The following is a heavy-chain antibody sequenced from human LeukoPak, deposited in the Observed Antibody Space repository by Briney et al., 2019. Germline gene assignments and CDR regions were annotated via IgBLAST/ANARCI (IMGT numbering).Heavy chain of an antibody. CDR2: IYHSGST. CDR3: ARLRVVPAPKYYYYYYYMDV. CDR1: GYSISSGYY. J-gene: IGHJ6*03. D-gene: IGHD2-2*01. V-gene: IGHV4-38-2*02. Sequence: SETLSLTCTVSGYSISSGYYWGWIRQPPGKGLEWIGSIYHSGSTYYNPSLKSRVTISVDTSKNQFSLKLSSVTAADTAVYYCARLRVVPAPKYYYYYYYMDVWGKGTTVTISS.